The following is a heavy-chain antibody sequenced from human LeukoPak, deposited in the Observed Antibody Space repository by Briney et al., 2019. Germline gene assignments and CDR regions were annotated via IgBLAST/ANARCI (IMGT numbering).Heavy chain of an antibody. CDR2: VNHSGST. CDR1: GESFSGYH. V-gene: IGHV4-34*01. J-gene: IGHJ4*02. Sequence: SETLSLTCAVYGESFSGYHRTWNCQPPGKGLEWIGEVNHSGSTNYNPSLKSRVTISVDTSKNQFSLKLSSVTAADTAVYYCARVGLRFGEYDYWGQGTLVTVSS. CDR3: ARVGLRFGEYDY. D-gene: IGHD3-10*01.